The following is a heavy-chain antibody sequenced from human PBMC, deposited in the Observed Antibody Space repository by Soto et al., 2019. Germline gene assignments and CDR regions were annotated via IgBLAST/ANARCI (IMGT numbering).Heavy chain of an antibody. CDR3: AREGSIIIPAVLDF. CDR2: ISKSDYT. D-gene: IGHD2-2*01. V-gene: IGHV3-21*01. Sequence: PGGSLRFSCTVSGFAFNNYGINWVRQAPGKGLEWVSSISKSDYTYYSDSVKGRVSISRDNAKNSGSVQMNPLRVEDTAAYYCAREGSIIIPAVLDFWGQGTLVTVSS. J-gene: IGHJ4*02. CDR1: GFAFNNYG.